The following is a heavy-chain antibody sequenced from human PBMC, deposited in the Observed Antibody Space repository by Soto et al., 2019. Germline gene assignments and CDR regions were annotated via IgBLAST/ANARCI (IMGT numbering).Heavy chain of an antibody. J-gene: IGHJ6*02. V-gene: IGHV1-69*12. CDR2: IIPIFGTA. CDR3: AIPGRQSVYSNYYYYYGMDV. D-gene: IGHD4-4*01. CDR1: GGTFSSYA. Sequence: QVQLVQSGAEVKKPGSSVKVSCKASGGTFSSYAISWVRQAPGQGLEWMGGIIPIFGTANYAQKFQGRVTITADESTSSAYMELSSLRSEDTAVYYCAIPGRQSVYSNYYYYYGMDVWGQGTTVTVSS.